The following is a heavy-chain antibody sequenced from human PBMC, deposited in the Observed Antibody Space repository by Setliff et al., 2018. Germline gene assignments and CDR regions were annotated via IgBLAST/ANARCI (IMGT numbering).Heavy chain of an antibody. CDR2: VNDSGSA. CDR3: ARGKSYYYYMDV. CDR1: GGSFSGYF. V-gene: IGHV4-34*01. J-gene: IGHJ6*03. Sequence: SETLSLTCDVFGGSFSGYFWAWIRQSPGKGLEWIGDVNDSGSANYNPSLKSLVTISVDTSKNQFSLKLSSVTAADTAVYYCARGKSYYYYMDVWGKGTTVTVSS.